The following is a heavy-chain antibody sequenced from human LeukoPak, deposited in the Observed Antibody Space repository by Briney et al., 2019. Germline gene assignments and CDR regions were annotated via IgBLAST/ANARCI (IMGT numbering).Heavy chain of an antibody. Sequence: GGSLRLSCAASGFTFSSYGMHWVRQAPGKGLEWVAVISYDGSNKYYADSVKGRFTISRDNSKNTLYLQMNSLRAEDTAIYYCATGAKYDILTGFRRSRLLGDSWGQGTLVTVSS. CDR3: ATGAKYDILTGFRRSRLLGDS. D-gene: IGHD3-9*01. J-gene: IGHJ4*02. CDR1: GFTFSSYG. CDR2: ISYDGSNK. V-gene: IGHV3-30*03.